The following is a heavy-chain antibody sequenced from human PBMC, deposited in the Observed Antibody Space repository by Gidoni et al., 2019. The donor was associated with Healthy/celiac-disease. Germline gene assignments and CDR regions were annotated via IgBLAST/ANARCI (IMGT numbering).Heavy chain of an antibody. CDR1: GGSFSGYY. CDR2: INHSGST. J-gene: IGHJ2*01. Sequence: QVQLQQWGAGLLKPSETLSLTCAVYGGSFSGYYWSWIRQPPGKGLEWIGEINHSGSTNYNSSLKMLVTISVDTSKNQFSLKLSSVTAADTAVYYCARVGIAEAGPKAPKRRDWYFDLWGRGTLVTVSS. CDR3: ARVGIAEAGPKAPKRRDWYFDL. V-gene: IGHV4-34*01. D-gene: IGHD6-13*01.